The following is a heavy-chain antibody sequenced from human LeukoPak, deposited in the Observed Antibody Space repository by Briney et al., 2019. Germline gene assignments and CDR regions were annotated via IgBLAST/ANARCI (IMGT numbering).Heavy chain of an antibody. Sequence: PGGSLRLSCAASGFTVSSNYMSWVRQAPGKGLEWVSVIYSGGSTYYADSVKGRFTISRDNSKNTLYLQMNSLRAEDTAVYYCTTDLSSYYDREFDAFDIWGQGTMVTVSS. CDR3: TTDLSSYYDREFDAFDI. V-gene: IGHV3-53*01. J-gene: IGHJ3*02. CDR2: IYSGGST. D-gene: IGHD3-22*01. CDR1: GFTVSSNY.